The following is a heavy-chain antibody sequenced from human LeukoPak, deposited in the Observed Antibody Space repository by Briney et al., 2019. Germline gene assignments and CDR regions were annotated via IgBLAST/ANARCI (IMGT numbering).Heavy chain of an antibody. D-gene: IGHD3-10*01. V-gene: IGHV4-4*02. CDR3: ARGTTMVRGATDY. CDR2: IYHSGST. Sequence: SGTLSLTCAVSGASINSSNWWSWVRQSPGKGLEWIGEIYHSGSTNYNPSLKSRVIISVDKSKNQFSLKVTSVTAADTAMYYCARGTTMVRGATDYWGQGTLVTVSS. CDR1: GASINSSNW. J-gene: IGHJ4*02.